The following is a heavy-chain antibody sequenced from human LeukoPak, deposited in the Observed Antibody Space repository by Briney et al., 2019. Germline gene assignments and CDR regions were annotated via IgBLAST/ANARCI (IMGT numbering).Heavy chain of an antibody. CDR2: IRFDGSSK. J-gene: IGHJ3*02. Sequence: GGSLRLSCAASGLLFSNYGMHWLRQAPGKGLEWVAFIRFDGSSKYFADSVKGRFIISRDNFQNTLILQMNNLKVEDTAVYYCAKVRVDTAMVDAFDIWGQGTRVVVSS. V-gene: IGHV3-30*02. CDR1: GLLFSNYG. CDR3: AKVRVDTAMVDAFDI. D-gene: IGHD5-18*01.